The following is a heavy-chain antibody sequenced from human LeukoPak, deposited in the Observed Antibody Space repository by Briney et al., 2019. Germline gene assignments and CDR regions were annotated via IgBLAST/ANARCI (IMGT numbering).Heavy chain of an antibody. V-gene: IGHV3-21*01. CDR2: ISSSSSYI. CDR3: ARDDSLGGDYVGVNAFDI. J-gene: IGHJ3*02. D-gene: IGHD4-17*01. Sequence: GGSLRLSCAASGFTFSSYSMNWVRQAPGKGLEWVSSISSSSSYIYYADSVKGRFTISRDNSKNTLYLQMNSLRAEDTAVYYCARDDSLGGDYVGVNAFDIWGQGTMVTVSS. CDR1: GFTFSSYS.